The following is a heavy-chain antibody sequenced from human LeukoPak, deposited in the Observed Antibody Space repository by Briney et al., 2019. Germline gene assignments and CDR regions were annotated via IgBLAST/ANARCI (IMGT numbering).Heavy chain of an antibody. J-gene: IGHJ6*03. Sequence: GGSLRLSRAASGFTFSSYAMSWVRQAPGKGLEWVSAISGSGGSTYYADSVKGRFTISRDNSKNTLYLQMNSLRAEDTAVYYCAKEDVKAVAGTGIENYYYYYYYMDVWGKGTTVTVSS. D-gene: IGHD6-19*01. CDR1: GFTFSSYA. CDR3: AKEDVKAVAGTGIENYYYYYYYMDV. CDR2: ISGSGGST. V-gene: IGHV3-23*01.